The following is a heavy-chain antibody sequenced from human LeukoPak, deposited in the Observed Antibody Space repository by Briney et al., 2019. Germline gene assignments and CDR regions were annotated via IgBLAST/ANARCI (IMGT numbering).Heavy chain of an antibody. CDR2: IYYSETT. D-gene: IGHD6-19*01. CDR1: GGSISSSY. J-gene: IGHJ4*02. CDR3: ARQAYSSGWYTAAY. V-gene: IGHV4-59*08. Sequence: SETLSLTCTVSGGSISSSYWSWIRQPPGKGLEWIASIYYSETTKYNPSLRSRATISSDTSKNQFSLKLSSVTAADTAVYYCARQAYSSGWYTAAYWGQGTLVTVSS.